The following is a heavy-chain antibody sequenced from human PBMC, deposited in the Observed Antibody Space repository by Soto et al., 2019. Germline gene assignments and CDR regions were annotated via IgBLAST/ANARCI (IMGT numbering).Heavy chain of an antibody. Sequence: EVQLVESGGGLVQPGGSLRLSCAASGFTFSSYSMNWVRQAPGKGLEWVSYISSSSSTIYYADSVKGQFTISRDNAKNSLDLKMNSLRDEDTAVYYCARDYYGSGSYYPDYYYYGMDVWGQGTTVTVSS. V-gene: IGHV3-48*02. CDR1: GFTFSSYS. J-gene: IGHJ6*02. D-gene: IGHD3-10*01. CDR2: ISSSSSTI. CDR3: ARDYYGSGSYYPDYYYYGMDV.